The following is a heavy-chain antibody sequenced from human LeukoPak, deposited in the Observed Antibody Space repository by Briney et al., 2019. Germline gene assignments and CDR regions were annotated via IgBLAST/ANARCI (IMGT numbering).Heavy chain of an antibody. V-gene: IGHV4-39*01. CDR2: ISYSGRA. D-gene: IGHD6-19*01. CDR1: GDSVSNSNSF. J-gene: IGHJ4*02. Sequence: KTSETLSLTCTVSGDSVSNSNSFWGSIRQPPEKGLEWIGTISYSGRAYYNPSLKSRVTISVDTSTNQFSLRLNSVTAADTAVYYCVRHVGFSSGFDLWGQGTLVTVSS. CDR3: VRHVGFSSGFDL.